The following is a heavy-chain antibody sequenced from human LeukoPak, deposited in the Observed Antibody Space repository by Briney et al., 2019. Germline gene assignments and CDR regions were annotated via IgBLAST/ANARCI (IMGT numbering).Heavy chain of an antibody. CDR2: ISWSSGSI. V-gene: IGHV3-9*01. J-gene: IGHJ4*02. CDR1: GFTFDDYA. Sequence: GGSLRLSCAASGFTFDDYAMHWVRQAPGKGLEWVSGISWSSGSIGYADSVKGRFTISRDNAKNSLYLQMNSLRAEDTAVYYCASHTYYYSSGSFAYWGQGTLVTVSS. D-gene: IGHD3-10*01. CDR3: ASHTYYYSSGSFAY.